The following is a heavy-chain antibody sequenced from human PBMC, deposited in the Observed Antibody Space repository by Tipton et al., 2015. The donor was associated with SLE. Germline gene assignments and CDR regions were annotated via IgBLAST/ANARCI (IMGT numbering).Heavy chain of an antibody. J-gene: IGHJ4*02. V-gene: IGHV3-48*04. CDR2: ISRGGSTI. CDR1: GFTFSSYS. D-gene: IGHD1/OR15-1a*01. CDR3: ARVLKLEHYFDI. Sequence: SLRLSCAASGFTFSSYSMNWVRQAAGKGLEWISQISRGGSTIIDADSVRGRFTISRDNTKNSLYLQMSGLRAEDTAVYYCARVLKLEHYFDIWGQGTLVTVSS.